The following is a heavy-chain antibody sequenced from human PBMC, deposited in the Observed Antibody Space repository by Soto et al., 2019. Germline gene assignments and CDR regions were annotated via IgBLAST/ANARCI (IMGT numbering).Heavy chain of an antibody. J-gene: IGHJ4*02. CDR2: IDYNGVT. CDR3: GKVLVGATGHTDSDS. D-gene: IGHD2-15*01. V-gene: IGHV4-39*01. CDR1: GGSIYRSGYY. Sequence: RSLTCTVSGGSIYRSGYYWGWIRQPPGRGLEWIGNIDYNGVTYSNPSLKSRVTISRDTSKNQFSLKLTSVTAADTALYYCGKVLVGATGHTDSDSWGPGTLVTVSS.